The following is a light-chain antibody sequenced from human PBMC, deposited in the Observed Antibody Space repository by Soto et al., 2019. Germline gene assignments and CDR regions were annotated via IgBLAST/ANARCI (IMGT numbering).Light chain of an antibody. J-gene: IGKJ2*01. CDR2: AVS. V-gene: IGKV1-39*01. CDR1: QNIINY. Sequence: DIQMTQSPSSLSASVGDRVTITCRASQNIINYLNWYQQKPGKPPRLLMYAVSSLQSGVPSRFSGSGSGTDFTLTISSLQSEDFATYFCQQSYNFPRTFGQGTKLEI. CDR3: QQSYNFPRT.